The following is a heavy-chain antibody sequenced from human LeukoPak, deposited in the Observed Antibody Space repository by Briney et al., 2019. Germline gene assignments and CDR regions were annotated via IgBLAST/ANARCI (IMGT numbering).Heavy chain of an antibody. Sequence: KPSETLSLTCTVSGGSISGDHWNWIRQPPGKGLEWIGNIYYSGNTNYNPSLKSRVTISVDTSKNQFSLKWSSVTAADTAVYYCARRNDFDIWGQGTMVTVSS. V-gene: IGHV4-59*08. CDR2: IYYSGNT. J-gene: IGHJ3*02. CDR1: GGSISGDH. CDR3: ARRNDFDI.